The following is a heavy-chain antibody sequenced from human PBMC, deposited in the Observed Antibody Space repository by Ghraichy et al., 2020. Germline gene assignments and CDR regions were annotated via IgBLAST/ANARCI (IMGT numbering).Heavy chain of an antibody. CDR2: INSDGSST. D-gene: IGHD6-13*01. Sequence: GGSLRLSCAASGFTFSSYWMHWVRQAPGKGLVWVSRINSDGSSTSYADSVKGRFTISRDNAKNTLYLQMNSLRAEDTAVYYCARLRPIAAAGIGGWFDPWGQGTLVTVSS. J-gene: IGHJ5*02. V-gene: IGHV3-74*01. CDR1: GFTFSSYW. CDR3: ARLRPIAAAGIGGWFDP.